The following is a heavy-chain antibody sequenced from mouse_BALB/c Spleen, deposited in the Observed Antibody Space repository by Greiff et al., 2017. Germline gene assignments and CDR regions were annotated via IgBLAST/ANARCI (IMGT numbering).Heavy chain of an antibody. CDR2: IWSGGST. Sequence: QVQLKQSGPGLVQPSQSLSITCTVSGFSLTSYGVHWVRQSPGKGLEWLGVIWSGGSTDYNAAFISRLSISKDNSKSQVFFKMNSLQANDTAIYYCARDYYRYEGFAYWGQGTLVTVSA. CDR1: GFSLTSYG. V-gene: IGHV2-2*02. CDR3: ARDYYRYEGFAY. J-gene: IGHJ3*01. D-gene: IGHD2-14*01.